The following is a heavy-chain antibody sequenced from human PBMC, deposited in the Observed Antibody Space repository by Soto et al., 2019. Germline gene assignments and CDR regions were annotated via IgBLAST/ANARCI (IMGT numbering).Heavy chain of an antibody. V-gene: IGHV1-8*01. D-gene: IGHD1-1*01. Sequence: QVQVVQSRAEVKKPGASVKVSCKTSGYTFTDYDINWVRQAPGQGLEWMGWVSPDSGNSGYAKQFQGRVTMTRDTSISTVDMELNSLTSEDTAVYYCEVTTGYWGQGTMVTVSS. CDR1: GYTFTDYD. CDR3: EVTTGY. CDR2: VSPDSGNS. J-gene: IGHJ4*02.